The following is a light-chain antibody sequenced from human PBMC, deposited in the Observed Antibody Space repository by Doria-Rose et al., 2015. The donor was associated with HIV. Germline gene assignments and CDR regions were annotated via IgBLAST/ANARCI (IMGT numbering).Light chain of an antibody. Sequence: TQSPGTLSLSPGERATLSCRASLSFSSTYLAWYQQKPGQAPSLLIYDGSTSATGIPDRFSASGSGTDFTLTINRLEPEDFALYYCHQYGTSWTFGQGTKVEI. CDR1: LSFSSTY. V-gene: IGKV3-20*01. CDR3: HQYGTSWT. J-gene: IGKJ1*01. CDR2: DGS.